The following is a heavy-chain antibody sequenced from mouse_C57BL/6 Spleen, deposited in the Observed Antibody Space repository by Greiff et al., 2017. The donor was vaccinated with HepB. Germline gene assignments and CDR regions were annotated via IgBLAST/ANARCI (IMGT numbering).Heavy chain of an antibody. J-gene: IGHJ3*01. CDR3: ARERSSGYVGFAY. CDR1: GYTFTSYW. D-gene: IGHD3-2*02. CDR2: IDPSYSYT. Sequence: QVQLQQSGAELVKPGASVKLSCKASGYTFTSYWMQWVKQRPGQGLEWIGEIDPSYSYTNYNQKFKGKATLTVDTSSSTAYMQISSLTSEDSAVYYCARERSSGYVGFAYWGQGTLVTVSA. V-gene: IGHV1-50*01.